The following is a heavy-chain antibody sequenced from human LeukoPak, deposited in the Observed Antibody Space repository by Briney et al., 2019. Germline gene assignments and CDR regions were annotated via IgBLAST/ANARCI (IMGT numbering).Heavy chain of an antibody. CDR1: GFTFGGYA. J-gene: IGHJ6*02. D-gene: IGHD6-6*01. CDR2: IRSTPFGGTT. CDR3: TRDPVAYSGSDYYYYAMDV. V-gene: IGHV3-49*04. Sequence: GSLRLSCTASGFTFGGYAVSWVRQAPGRGLEWVGFIRSTPFGGTTEYAASVKGRFTISRDDSKSIAYLQMNSLKTEDTAVYYCTRDPVAYSGSDYYYYAMDVWGQGTTVTVSS.